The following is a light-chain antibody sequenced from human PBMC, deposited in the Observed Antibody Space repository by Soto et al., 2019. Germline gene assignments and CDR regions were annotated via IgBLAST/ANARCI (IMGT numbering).Light chain of an antibody. Sequence: AIRMTQSPSSFSASTGDRVTITCRASQGISSYLAWYQQKPGKAPKLLIYASSTLQSGVPSRFSGSGSGTDLTLTISFLQSEDFATYYFQQYYSYPFTFGPGTKVDIK. J-gene: IGKJ3*01. CDR3: QQYYSYPFT. CDR2: ASS. CDR1: QGISSY. V-gene: IGKV1-8*01.